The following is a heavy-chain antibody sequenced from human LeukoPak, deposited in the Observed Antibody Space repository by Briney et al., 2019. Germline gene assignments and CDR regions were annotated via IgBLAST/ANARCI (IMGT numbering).Heavy chain of an antibody. J-gene: IGHJ6*03. V-gene: IGHV4-59*08. CDR1: NGSISSYY. Sequence: ASETLSLTCTVSNGSISSYYWTWIRQPPGMGLEWIWYIFFGGGTRYNSSLQSRVIISVDTSKNQFSLKLSSVTAADTAVYYCARLSGPIFGAASDYYYMDVWGKGTTVTVSS. CDR2: IFFGGGT. D-gene: IGHD3-3*01. CDR3: ARLSGPIFGAASDYYYMDV.